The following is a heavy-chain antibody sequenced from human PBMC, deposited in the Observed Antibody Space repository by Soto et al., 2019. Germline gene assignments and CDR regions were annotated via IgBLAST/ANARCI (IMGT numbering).Heavy chain of an antibody. V-gene: IGHV1-18*04. CDR3: ARSPRYEWLVQMPYYFDY. J-gene: IGHJ4*02. CDR1: GYTFTSYG. Sequence: QVQLVQSGAEVKKPGGSVKVSCKASGYTFTSYGISWVRQAPGQGLEWMGWISAYNGNTNYAQKLQGRVTMTTDTSTSTAYMELRSLRSDDTAVYYCARSPRYEWLVQMPYYFDYWGQGTLVTVSS. CDR2: ISAYNGNT. D-gene: IGHD5-12*01.